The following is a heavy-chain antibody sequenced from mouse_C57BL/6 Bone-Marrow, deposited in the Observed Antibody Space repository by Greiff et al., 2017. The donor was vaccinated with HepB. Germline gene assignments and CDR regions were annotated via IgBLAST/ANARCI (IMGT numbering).Heavy chain of an antibody. D-gene: IGHD1-1*01. V-gene: IGHV5-9-1*02. J-gene: IGHJ1*03. Sequence: EVKVEESGEGLVKPGGSLKLSCAASGFTFSSYAMSWVRQTPEKRLEWVAYISSGGDYIYYADTVKGRFTISRDNARNTLYLQMSSLKSEDTAMYYCTRESFITTVVAPYWYFDVWGTGTTVTVSS. CDR1: GFTFSSYA. CDR3: TRESFITTVVAPYWYFDV. CDR2: ISSGGDYI.